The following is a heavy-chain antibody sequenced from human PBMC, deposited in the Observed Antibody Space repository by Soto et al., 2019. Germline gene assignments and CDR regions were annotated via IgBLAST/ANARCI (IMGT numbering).Heavy chain of an antibody. CDR2: IIPIFGTA. CDR3: ARARGAARPAGMDV. Sequence: QVQLVQSGAEVKKPGSSVKVSCKASGGTFSSYAISWVRQAPGQGLEWTGGIIPIFGTANYAQKFQGRVTITADESTSTAYMELSSLRSEDTAVYYCARARGAARPAGMDVWGQGTTVTVSS. CDR1: GGTFSSYA. D-gene: IGHD6-6*01. V-gene: IGHV1-69*01. J-gene: IGHJ6*02.